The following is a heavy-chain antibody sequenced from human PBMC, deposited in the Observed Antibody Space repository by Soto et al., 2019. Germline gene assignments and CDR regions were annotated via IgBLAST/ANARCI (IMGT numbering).Heavy chain of an antibody. D-gene: IGHD3-3*01. J-gene: IGHJ6*02. CDR1: GGSISSSSYY. CDR2: IYYSGST. Sequence: PSETLSLTCTVSGGSISSSSYYWGWIRQPPGKGLEWIGSIYYSGSTYYNPSLKSRVTISVETSKNQFSLKLSSVTAADTAVYYCAGHYDFWSGYYKANYYYYYGMDVWGQGTTVTVSS. CDR3: AGHYDFWSGYYKANYYYYYGMDV. V-gene: IGHV4-39*01.